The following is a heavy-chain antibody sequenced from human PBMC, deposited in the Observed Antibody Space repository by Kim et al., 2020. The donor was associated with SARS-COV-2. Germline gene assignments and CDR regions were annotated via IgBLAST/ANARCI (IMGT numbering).Heavy chain of an antibody. CDR3: ARDANEGKGPFY. Sequence: YYNPSLKSRVTISVDTSKNQFSLKLRSVTAADTAVYYCARDANEGKGPFYWGQGTLVTVSP. V-gene: IGHV4-39*07. J-gene: IGHJ4*02. D-gene: IGHD1-1*01.